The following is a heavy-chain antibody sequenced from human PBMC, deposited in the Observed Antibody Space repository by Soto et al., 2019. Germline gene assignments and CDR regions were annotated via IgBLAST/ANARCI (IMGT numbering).Heavy chain of an antibody. CDR2: IYYSGSS. CDR3: ARERHYSSFRNVIMVRFFDH. V-gene: IGHV4-59*01. D-gene: IGHD2-8*01. CDR1: GDSISGYY. Sequence: SETLSLTCKVSGDSISGYYWSWIRQPPGKGLEWIGYIYYSGSSSYNPSLKSRVTMSIDTSKNQLSLNLNSVSAADTAVYYCARERHYSSFRNVIMVRFFDHWGQGTLVTVSS. J-gene: IGHJ4*02.